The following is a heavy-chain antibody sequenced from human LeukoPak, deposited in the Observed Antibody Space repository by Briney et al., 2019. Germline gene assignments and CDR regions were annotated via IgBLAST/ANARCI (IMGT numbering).Heavy chain of an antibody. Sequence: HSGGSLRLSCAASGFTFSHYGMHWVRQAPGKGLEWVAVMWSDGTKKYYADSVKGRFTVSRDTSKHTLYLQMSSLRAEDTAVYYCARDPGIPYSGSYGRLFDYWGQGTLVTVSS. CDR2: MWSDGTKK. CDR3: ARDPGIPYSGSYGRLFDY. CDR1: GFTFSHYG. J-gene: IGHJ4*02. V-gene: IGHV3-33*01. D-gene: IGHD1-26*01.